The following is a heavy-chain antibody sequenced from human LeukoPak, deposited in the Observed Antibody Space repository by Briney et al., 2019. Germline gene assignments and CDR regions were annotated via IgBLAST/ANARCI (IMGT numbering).Heavy chain of an antibody. J-gene: IGHJ4*02. V-gene: IGHV3-48*02. CDR3: ARDRSSSAAPSLSY. Sequence: PGGSLRLSCAAFGFTFSSYGMNWVRQAPGKGLEWVSYISSTGNTIYYADSVKGRFIISRDNGKNSLYLQMNSLRDEDTAEYYCARDRSSSAAPSLSYWGQGTLVTVSS. D-gene: IGHD6-13*01. CDR2: ISSTGNTI. CDR1: GFTFSSYG.